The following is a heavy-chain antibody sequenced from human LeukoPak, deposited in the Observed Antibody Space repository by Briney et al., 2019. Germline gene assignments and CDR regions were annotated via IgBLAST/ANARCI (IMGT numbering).Heavy chain of an antibody. J-gene: IGHJ4*02. Sequence: GGSLRLSCAASGFTFSTYAMNWVRQAPGKGLEWVSAISGSGDSTYYADSVKGRFTISRDNSKNTLYLQMNSLRAEDTAVYYCAKTLHYGHYGKFDYWGQGILVTVSS. CDR3: AKTLHYGHYGKFDY. V-gene: IGHV3-23*01. D-gene: IGHD4-17*01. CDR1: GFTFSTYA. CDR2: ISGSGDST.